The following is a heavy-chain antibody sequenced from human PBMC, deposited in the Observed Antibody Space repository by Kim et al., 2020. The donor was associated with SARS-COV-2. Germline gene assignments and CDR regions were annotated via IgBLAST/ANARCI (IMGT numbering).Heavy chain of an antibody. CDR3: AKDFSRSGSYWDY. Sequence: GGSLRLSCAASGFTFSSYGMHWVRQAPGKGLEWVAVISYDGSNKYYADSVKGRFTISRDNSKNTLYLQMNSLRAEDTAVYYCAKDFSRSGSYWDYWGQGTLVTVSS. D-gene: IGHD3-10*01. J-gene: IGHJ4*02. CDR1: GFTFSSYG. CDR2: ISYDGSNK. V-gene: IGHV3-30*18.